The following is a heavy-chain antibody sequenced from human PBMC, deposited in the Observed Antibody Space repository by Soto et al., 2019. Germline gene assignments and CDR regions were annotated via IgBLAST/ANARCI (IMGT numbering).Heavy chain of an antibody. CDR3: ASRDGYNYYFDY. Sequence: SETLSLTCTVSGGSISSYYWSWIRQPPGKGLEWIGYIYYSGSTNYNPSLKGRVTISVDTSKNQFSLKLSSVTAADTAVYYCASRDGYNYYFDYWGQGTLVTVSS. CDR1: GGSISSYY. CDR2: IYYSGST. J-gene: IGHJ4*02. D-gene: IGHD5-12*01. V-gene: IGHV4-59*01.